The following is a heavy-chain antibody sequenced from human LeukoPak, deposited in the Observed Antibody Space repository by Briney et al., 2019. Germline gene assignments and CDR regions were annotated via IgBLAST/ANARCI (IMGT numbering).Heavy chain of an antibody. D-gene: IGHD3-22*01. V-gene: IGHV3-23*01. Sequence: GGSLRLSCEPSGFTFSSYAISWVGQAQGKGLEWVSSIRGSGTGTFYADSVKGRLTISRDTSKNTLYLQMNSLRAEDTAVYYCAAYDPDDYWGQGTLVTVSS. J-gene: IGHJ4*02. CDR2: IRGSGTGT. CDR3: AAYDPDDY. CDR1: GFTFSSYA.